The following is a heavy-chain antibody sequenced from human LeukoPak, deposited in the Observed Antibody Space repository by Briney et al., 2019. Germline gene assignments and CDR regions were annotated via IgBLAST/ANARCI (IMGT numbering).Heavy chain of an antibody. J-gene: IGHJ3*02. CDR2: IYHSGST. D-gene: IGHD1-26*01. V-gene: IGHV4-30-2*01. CDR3: ARDRATFRAFDI. CDR1: GGSISSGSYS. Sequence: SETLSLTCAVSGGSISSGSYSWSWIRRTPGMGLEWIGYIYHSGSTYYNPSFKSRVTISVDRSKNQFSLKLSSVTAADTAVYYCARDRATFRAFDIWGQGTMVTVSS.